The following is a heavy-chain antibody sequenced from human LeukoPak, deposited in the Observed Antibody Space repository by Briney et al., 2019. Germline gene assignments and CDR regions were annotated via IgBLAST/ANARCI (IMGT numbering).Heavy chain of an antibody. D-gene: IGHD6-13*01. CDR1: GGSISNYY. Sequence: SETLSLTCTVSGGSISNYYWTWMRQPPGKGLEWIGYIDYSGSTNYNPSLKSRVTISVDTSKNQFSLKLSSVTAADTAVYYCARLFRFYLRSSSSSSGISWGQGTMVTVSS. V-gene: IGHV4-59*12. CDR2: IDYSGST. J-gene: IGHJ3*01. CDR3: ARLFRFYLRSSSSSSGIS.